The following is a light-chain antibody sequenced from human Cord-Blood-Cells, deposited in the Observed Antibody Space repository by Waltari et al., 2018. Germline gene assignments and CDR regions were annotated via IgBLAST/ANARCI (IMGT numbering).Light chain of an antibody. Sequence: PSSLSASVGDRVTITCRASQSISSYLNWYQQKPGKAPKLLIYAASSLQSGVPSRFSGSGSGTDFTLTISSLQPEDFATYYCQQSYSTLTWTFGQGTKVEIK. V-gene: IGKV1-39*01. CDR1: QSISSY. CDR3: QQSYSTLTWT. J-gene: IGKJ1*01. CDR2: AAS.